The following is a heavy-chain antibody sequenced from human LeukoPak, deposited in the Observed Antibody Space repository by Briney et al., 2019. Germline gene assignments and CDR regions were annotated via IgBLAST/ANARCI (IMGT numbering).Heavy chain of an antibody. J-gene: IGHJ4*02. V-gene: IGHV4-39*01. D-gene: IGHD1/OR15-1a*01. CDR1: GFTFSSYE. CDR2: IYYSGST. Sequence: GSLRLSCAASGFTFSSYEMNWVRQAPGKGLEWIGSIYYSGSTYYNPSLKSRVTISVDTSKNQFSLKLSSVTAADTAVYYCARLGTGTNCFDYWGQGTLVTVSS. CDR3: ARLGTGTNCFDY.